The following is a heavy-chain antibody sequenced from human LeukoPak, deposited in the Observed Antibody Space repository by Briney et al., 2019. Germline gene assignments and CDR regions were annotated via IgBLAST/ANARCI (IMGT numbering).Heavy chain of an antibody. V-gene: IGHV3-21*01. CDR1: GFTFGGYT. D-gene: IGHD2-15*01. CDR2: ISSSLNM. Sequence: GGSLRLACVASGFTFGGYTINWVRLAPGKGLEWVSSISSSLNMYFAESVKGRFTISRDSARNSVSLQLNSLRVEDTAVYYCARDAGIVAFDIWGQGTVVTVSS. J-gene: IGHJ3*02. CDR3: ARDAGIVAFDI.